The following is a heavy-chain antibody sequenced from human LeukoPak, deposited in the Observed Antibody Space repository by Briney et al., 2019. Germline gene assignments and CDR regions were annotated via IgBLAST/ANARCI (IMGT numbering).Heavy chain of an antibody. Sequence: TSETLSLTCTVSGGSISSSSYYWGWIRQPPGKGLEGIGSIYYSGSTYYNPSLKSRVTISVDTSKNQFSLKVSSVTAADTAVYYCARNVLRYFDWLSLPNWFDPWGQGTLVTVSS. CDR3: ARNVLRYFDWLSLPNWFDP. V-gene: IGHV4-39*01. D-gene: IGHD3-9*01. J-gene: IGHJ5*02. CDR2: IYYSGST. CDR1: GGSISSSSYY.